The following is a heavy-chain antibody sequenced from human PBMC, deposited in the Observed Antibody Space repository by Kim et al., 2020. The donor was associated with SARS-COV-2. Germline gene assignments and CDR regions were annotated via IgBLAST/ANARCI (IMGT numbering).Heavy chain of an antibody. CDR1: GFTFGDYA. D-gene: IGHD2-21*01. V-gene: IGHV3-9*01. Sequence: GGSLRLSCAASGFTFGDYAMHWVRQAPGKGLEWVSGISWNSGSIGYADSVKGRFTISRDNAKNSLYLQMNSLRAEDTALYYCASLGGDCYCPPYYYMDVWGKGTTVTVSS. CDR3: ASLGGDCYCPPYYYMDV. CDR2: ISWNSGSI. J-gene: IGHJ6*03.